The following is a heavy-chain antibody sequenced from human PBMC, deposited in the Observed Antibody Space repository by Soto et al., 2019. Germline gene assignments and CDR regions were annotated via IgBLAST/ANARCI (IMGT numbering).Heavy chain of an antibody. Sequence: QVQLQESGPGLVRPSQTLALTCTVSAGSISTINYYWSWIRQHPEKGLEWIGYISYSGSTFYHSSLKIRITISLDTSKKQYSLTLTCVSAADTAVYYCARSAQWDALDPSGQGTMVTVSS. J-gene: IGHJ3*01. V-gene: IGHV4-31*03. CDR1: AGSISTINYY. CDR3: ARSAQWDALDP. D-gene: IGHD2-8*01. CDR2: ISYSGST.